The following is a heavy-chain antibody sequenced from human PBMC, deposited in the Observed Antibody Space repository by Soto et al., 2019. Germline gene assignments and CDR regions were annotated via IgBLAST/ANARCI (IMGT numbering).Heavy chain of an antibody. V-gene: IGHV1-69*01. CDR3: ARWVLPAAIEPYGMDV. CDR1: GGTFSSYA. J-gene: IGHJ6*02. Sequence: QVQLVQSGAEVKKPGSSVKVSCKASGGTFSSYAISWVRQAPGQELEWMGGIIPIFGTANYAQKFQGRVTITADESTSTAYMELSSLRSEDTAVYYCARWVLPAAIEPYGMDVWGQGTTVTVSS. D-gene: IGHD2-2*01. CDR2: IIPIFGTA.